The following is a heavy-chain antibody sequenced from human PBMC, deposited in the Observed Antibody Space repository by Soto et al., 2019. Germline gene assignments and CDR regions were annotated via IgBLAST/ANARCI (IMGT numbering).Heavy chain of an antibody. J-gene: IGHJ4*02. CDR2: ISAYNGNT. Sequence: ASVKVSCKASGYTFTSYGISWVRQAPGQGLEWMGWISAYNGNTNYAQKLQGRVTMTTDTSTNTVYMELRSLRADDTAVYYCAKDARGYSYYYELDFWGQGTLVTVSS. CDR3: AKDARGYSYYYELDF. CDR1: GYTFTSYG. V-gene: IGHV1-18*01. D-gene: IGHD1-26*01.